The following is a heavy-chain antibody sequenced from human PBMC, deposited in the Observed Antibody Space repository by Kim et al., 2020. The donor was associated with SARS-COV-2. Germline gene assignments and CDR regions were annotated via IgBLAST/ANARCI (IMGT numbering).Heavy chain of an antibody. CDR1: GYTFTGYY. J-gene: IGHJ6*02. CDR3: ARNEGRLRYFDWLPSGWYYYGMDV. CDR2: INPNSGGT. D-gene: IGHD3-9*01. Sequence: ASVKVSCKASGYTFTGYYMHWVRQAPGQGLEWMGWINPNSGGTNYAQKFQGWVTMTRDTSISTAYMELSRLRSDDTAVYYCARNEGRLRYFDWLPSGWYYYGMDVWGQGTTVTVSS. V-gene: IGHV1-2*04.